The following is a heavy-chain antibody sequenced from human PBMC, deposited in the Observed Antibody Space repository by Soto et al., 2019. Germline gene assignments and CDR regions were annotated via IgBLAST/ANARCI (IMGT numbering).Heavy chain of an antibody. CDR1: GGTFSSYA. J-gene: IGHJ6*02. Sequence: QVQLVQSGAEVKKPGSSVKVSCKASGGTFSSYAISWVRQAPGQGLEWMGGIIPIFGTANYAQKFQGRVTITADKSTSTAYVELSSLRSEDTAVYYCAGPVGAAAPPRYYGMDVWGQGTTVTVSS. CDR2: IIPIFGTA. V-gene: IGHV1-69*06. CDR3: AGPVGAAAPPRYYGMDV. D-gene: IGHD6-13*01.